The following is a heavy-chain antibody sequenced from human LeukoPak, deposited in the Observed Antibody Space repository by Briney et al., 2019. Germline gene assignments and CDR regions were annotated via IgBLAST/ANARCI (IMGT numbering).Heavy chain of an antibody. Sequence: GESLKISCKGSGYSFTSYWIGWVSQMPGKGLEWMGIIYPGDSDTRYSPSLQGQVTISVDTSIGTAYLQWSSLKASDTAIYYCARQNDFRLDYWGQGTLVTVSS. V-gene: IGHV5-51*01. CDR1: GYSFTSYW. CDR3: ARQNDFRLDY. D-gene: IGHD3-3*01. J-gene: IGHJ4*02. CDR2: IYPGDSDT.